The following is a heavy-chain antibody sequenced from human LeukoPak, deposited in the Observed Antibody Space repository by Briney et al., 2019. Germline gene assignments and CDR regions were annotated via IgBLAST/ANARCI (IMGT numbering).Heavy chain of an antibody. J-gene: IGHJ4*02. V-gene: IGHV1-8*01. CDR1: GYTFTGYD. D-gene: IGHD3-22*01. CDR2: MNPNSGNT. CDR3: ARDHDYYDSSGTDY. Sequence: ASVKVSCKASGYTFTGYDINWVRQATGQGLEWMGWMNPNSGNTGYAQKFQGRVTMTRNTSISTAYMELSSLRSEDTAVYYCARDHDYYDSSGTDYWGQGTLVTASS.